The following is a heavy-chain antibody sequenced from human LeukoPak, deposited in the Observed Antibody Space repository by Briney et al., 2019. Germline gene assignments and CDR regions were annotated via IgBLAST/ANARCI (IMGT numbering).Heavy chain of an antibody. V-gene: IGHV1-69*04. CDR2: IIPILGIA. J-gene: IGHJ5*02. Sequence: ASVKVSCKASGGTFSSYAISWVRQAPGQGLEWMGRIIPILGIANYAQKFQGRVTITADKSTSTAYMELSSLRSEDTAVYYCARDSEYCSGGSCYPNWFDTWGQGTLVTVSS. CDR1: GGTFSSYA. CDR3: ARDSEYCSGGSCYPNWFDT. D-gene: IGHD2-15*01.